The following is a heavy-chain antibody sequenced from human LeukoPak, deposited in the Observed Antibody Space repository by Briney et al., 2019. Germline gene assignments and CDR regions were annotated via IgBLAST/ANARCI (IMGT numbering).Heavy chain of an antibody. CDR2: ISSSSSYI. Sequence: PGGSLRLSCAASGFTFSRYSMNWLRQAPGKGLEWVSSISSSSSYIYYADSVKGRFTISRDNAKNSLYLQMNSLRAEDTAVYYGARDSAKGWSYCDYWGQGTLVTVSS. CDR3: ARDSAKGWSYCDY. J-gene: IGHJ4*02. D-gene: IGHD3-10*01. V-gene: IGHV3-21*01. CDR1: GFTFSRYS.